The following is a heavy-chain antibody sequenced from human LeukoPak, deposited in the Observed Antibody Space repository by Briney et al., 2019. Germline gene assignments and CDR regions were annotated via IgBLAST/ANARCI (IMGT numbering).Heavy chain of an antibody. CDR3: ARDGAAAGTGG. CDR1: GFTFSSNG. Sequence: GGSLRLSCAASGFTFSSNGMNWVRQAPGKGLEWVSAISGSGGSTYYADSVKGRFTISRDNSKNTLYLQMNSLRGDDTAVYYCARDGAAAGTGGWGQGTLVTVSS. CDR2: ISGSGGST. J-gene: IGHJ4*02. V-gene: IGHV3-23*01. D-gene: IGHD6-13*01.